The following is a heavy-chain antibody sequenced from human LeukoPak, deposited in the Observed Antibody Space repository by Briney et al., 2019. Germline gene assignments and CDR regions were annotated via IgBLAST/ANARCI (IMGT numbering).Heavy chain of an antibody. CDR3: ARGITRNCFDP. Sequence: SETLSLTCAVYGGSFSGYYWSWIRQPPGKGLEWIGEINHSGITNYNPSLKSRVTISVDTSKNQFSLKLSSVTAADTAVYYCARGITRNCFDPGGQGTLVTVSS. CDR1: GGSFSGYY. CDR2: INHSGIT. D-gene: IGHD3-10*01. J-gene: IGHJ5*02. V-gene: IGHV4-34*01.